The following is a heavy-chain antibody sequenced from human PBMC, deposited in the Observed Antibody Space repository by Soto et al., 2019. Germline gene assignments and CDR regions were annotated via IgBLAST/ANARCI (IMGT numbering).Heavy chain of an antibody. Sequence: PGGSVRLSCVASGFTFSTHAMSWVRQAPGKGLEWVSTFSGSGGNIYYAESVKGRLTISRDDSKNTLYLHMNSLRVEDTAVYYCAKDPPWTVGPLAMDVWGQGTTVTVSS. CDR1: GFTFSTHA. D-gene: IGHD3-3*01. CDR3: AKDPPWTVGPLAMDV. V-gene: IGHV3-23*01. J-gene: IGHJ6*02. CDR2: FSGSGGNI.